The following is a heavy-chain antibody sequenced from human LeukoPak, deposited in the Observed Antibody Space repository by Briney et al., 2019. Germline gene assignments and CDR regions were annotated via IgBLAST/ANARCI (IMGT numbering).Heavy chain of an antibody. Sequence: SGGSLRLSCAASGFTFTTYTMHWVRQAPGKGLEWVAVLSYDGTTKYYAGSVKGRFTISGDNSKNTLYLQMNSLTPDDTAVYYCARTPRPNKWSDAFDIWGQGTMVTVSS. V-gene: IGHV3-30*01. CDR3: ARTPRPNKWSDAFDI. D-gene: IGHD2-15*01. CDR2: LSYDGTTK. J-gene: IGHJ3*02. CDR1: GFTFTTYT.